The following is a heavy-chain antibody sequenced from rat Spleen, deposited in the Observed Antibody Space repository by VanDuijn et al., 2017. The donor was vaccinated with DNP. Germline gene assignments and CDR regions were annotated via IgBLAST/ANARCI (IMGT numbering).Heavy chain of an antibody. CDR3: AKNSGYYFDY. V-gene: IGHV5-7*01. J-gene: IGHJ2*01. CDR1: GFTFTNYY. Sequence: EVQLVESGGDLVQPGNSLKLSCAASGFTFTNYYMAWVRQAPKKGLEWVATISYDGSSTYYRDSVKGRFTISRDNAKSTLYLQMNSLKSEDTATYYCAKNSGYYFDYWGQGVMVTVSS. D-gene: IGHD4-3*01. CDR2: ISYDGSST.